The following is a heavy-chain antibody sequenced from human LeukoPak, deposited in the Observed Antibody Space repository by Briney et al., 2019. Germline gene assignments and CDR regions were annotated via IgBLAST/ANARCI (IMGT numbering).Heavy chain of an antibody. V-gene: IGHV1-2*02. D-gene: IGHD6-13*01. CDR3: ARDKGSSWGKYNWFDP. CDR2: INPNSGGT. CDR1: GYTFTGYY. Sequence: RASVKVSCKASGYTFTGYYMHWVRQAPGQGLEWMGWINPNSGGTNYAQKFQGRVTMTRDTSISTAYMELSRLRSDDTAVYYCARDKGSSWGKYNWFDPWGQGTLVTVSS. J-gene: IGHJ5*02.